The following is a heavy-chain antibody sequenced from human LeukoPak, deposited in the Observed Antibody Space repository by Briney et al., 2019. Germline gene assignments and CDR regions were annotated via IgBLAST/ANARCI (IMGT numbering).Heavy chain of an antibody. CDR1: GFTFDNYE. Sequence: GGSLRLSCAASGFTFDNYEMSWVRQAPGKGLEWVSSISGFGTTTYLADPARGRFTISRDNSKNTLDLQMSSLSAEDTAIYFCVKVQGAYSFASFDYWGQGARVTVSS. D-gene: IGHD3-16*01. CDR2: ISGFGTTT. J-gene: IGHJ4*02. V-gene: IGHV3-23*01. CDR3: VKVQGAYSFASFDY.